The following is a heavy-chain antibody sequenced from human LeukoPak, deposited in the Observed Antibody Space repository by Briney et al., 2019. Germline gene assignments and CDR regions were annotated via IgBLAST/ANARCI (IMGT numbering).Heavy chain of an antibody. D-gene: IGHD3-10*01. V-gene: IGHV1-69*06. J-gene: IGHJ4*02. Sequence: ASVKVSCKASGGTFSSYAISWVRQAPGQGLEWMGGIIPIFGTANYAQKFQGRVTITADKSTSTAYMELSSLRSEDTAAYYCAYSITMVRGVFDYWGQGTLVTVSS. CDR3: AYSITMVRGVFDY. CDR1: GGTFSSYA. CDR2: IIPIFGTA.